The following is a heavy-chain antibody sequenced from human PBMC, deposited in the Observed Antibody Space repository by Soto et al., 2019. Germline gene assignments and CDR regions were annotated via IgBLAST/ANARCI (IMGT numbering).Heavy chain of an antibody. J-gene: IGHJ4*02. V-gene: IGHV1-69*13. Sequence: SVKVSCKASGGTFSSYAISWVRQAPGQRLEWMGGIIPIFGTANYAQKFQGRVTITADESTSTAYMELSSLRSEDTAVYYCAISCSYGLQSLATLRAENYYFAFWGQGTLVTVSS. D-gene: IGHD5-18*01. CDR3: AISCSYGLQSLATLRAENYYFAF. CDR1: GGTFSSYA. CDR2: IIPIFGTA.